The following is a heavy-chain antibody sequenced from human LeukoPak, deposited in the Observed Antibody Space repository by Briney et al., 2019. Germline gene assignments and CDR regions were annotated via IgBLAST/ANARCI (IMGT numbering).Heavy chain of an antibody. CDR1: GFTFTSYA. CDR3: VRALSGYDDY. Sequence: GGSLRLSCAASGFTFTSYAISWVRQAPGKGLEWVSAVSGSGSDTYYADSVKGRFTISRDNSKNTLYLQMNSLRAEDMALYYCVRALSGYDDYWGQGTLVTVSS. CDR2: VSGSGSDT. D-gene: IGHD5-12*01. J-gene: IGHJ4*02. V-gene: IGHV3-23*01.